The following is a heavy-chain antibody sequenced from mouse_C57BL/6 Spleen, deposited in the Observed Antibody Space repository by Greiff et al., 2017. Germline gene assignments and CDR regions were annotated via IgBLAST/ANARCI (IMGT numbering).Heavy chain of an antibody. CDR3: AREGDLRYGDYFDY. Sequence: VQLQQSGPELVKPGASVKISCKASGYTFTDYYMNWVKQSHGKSLEWIGDINPKNGGTSYNQKFKGKATLTVDKSSSTAYMELRSLTSEDSAVYYCAREGDLRYGDYFDYWGQGTTLTVSS. CDR1: GYTFTDYY. J-gene: IGHJ2*01. CDR2: INPKNGGT. D-gene: IGHD1-1*01. V-gene: IGHV1-26*01.